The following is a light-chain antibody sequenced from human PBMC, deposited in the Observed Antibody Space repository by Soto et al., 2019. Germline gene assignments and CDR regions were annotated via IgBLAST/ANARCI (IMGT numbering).Light chain of an antibody. CDR3: QQYGSSPT. Sequence: IVLTQSPGTLSLSPGERVTLSCRASQSVTTRLAWYQHKPGQAPTLLMSGASNRASGIPDRFSGSGSGTDFTLTISRLEPEDFAVYYCQQYGSSPTFGQGTKVDI. J-gene: IGKJ1*01. CDR2: GAS. V-gene: IGKV3-20*01. CDR1: QSVTTR.